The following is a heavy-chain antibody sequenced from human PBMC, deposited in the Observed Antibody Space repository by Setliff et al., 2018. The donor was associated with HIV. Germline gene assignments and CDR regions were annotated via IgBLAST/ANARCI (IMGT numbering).Heavy chain of an antibody. V-gene: IGHV1-69*10. CDR3: AGPRGDEAFDV. J-gene: IGHJ3*01. CDR1: GGTFSNYV. Sequence: RASVKVSCKTSGGTFSNYVISWVRQAPGQGLEWMGGIIPIVNIANYAQKFQGTVTINADKSTNTMYLELRSLRPEDTAMYYCAGPRGDEAFDVWGQGTMVTVSS. CDR2: IIPIVNIA. D-gene: IGHD3-10*01.